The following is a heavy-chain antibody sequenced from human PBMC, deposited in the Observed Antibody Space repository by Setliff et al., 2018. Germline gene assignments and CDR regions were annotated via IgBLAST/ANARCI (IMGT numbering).Heavy chain of an antibody. D-gene: IGHD1-26*01. J-gene: IGHJ2*01. Sequence: SVKVSCKASGGSFSNYPITWVRQAPGQGLEWMGRIIPTSGTTNYAQTLQGRVTFSADASTATAYMEVTSLRSEDTAVYYCATVNRGGYHSIYWYFAPWGRGTLVTVSS. CDR2: IIPTSGTT. CDR1: GGSFSNYP. CDR3: ATVNRGGYHSIYWYFAP. V-gene: IGHV1-69*13.